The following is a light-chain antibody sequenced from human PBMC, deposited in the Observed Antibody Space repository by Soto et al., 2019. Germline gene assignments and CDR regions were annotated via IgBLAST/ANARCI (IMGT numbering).Light chain of an antibody. Sequence: QPVLTQPPSVSGAPGQRVTISCTGSSSNIGAGYDVHWYQQLPGTAPKLLIYGNSNRPSGVPDRFSGSKSGISASLAITGLQAEDEADYYCQSYDSSLSVLVVFGGGTKLTVL. CDR2: GNS. J-gene: IGLJ2*01. V-gene: IGLV1-40*01. CDR3: QSYDSSLSVLVV. CDR1: SSNIGAGYD.